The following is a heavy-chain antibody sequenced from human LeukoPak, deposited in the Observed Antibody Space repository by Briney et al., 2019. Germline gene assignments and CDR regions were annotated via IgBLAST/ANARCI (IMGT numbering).Heavy chain of an antibody. D-gene: IGHD3-3*01. J-gene: IGHJ4*02. CDR2: IYYSGST. CDR1: GGSISSSSYY. Sequence: SETLSLTCTVSGGSISSSSYYWGWIRQPPGKGLEWIGSIYYSGSTYYNPSLKSRVTISVDTSKNQFSLKLSSVTAADTAVYYCARTYYDFWSGYFHWGQGTLVTVSS. V-gene: IGHV4-39*01. CDR3: ARTYYDFWSGYFH.